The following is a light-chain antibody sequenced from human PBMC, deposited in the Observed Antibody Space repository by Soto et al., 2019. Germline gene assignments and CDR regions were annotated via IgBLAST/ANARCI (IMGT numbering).Light chain of an antibody. CDR1: QSISSW. V-gene: IGKV1-5*01. Sequence: DIQMTQSPSTLSASVGARLTITCRASQSISSWLAWYQQKPGKATKLLIYDVSDLESGVPSRFSGSGSGTEFPLTISSLQPDDFATYYCQQYDSDWTFGQGTKVDIK. CDR3: QQYDSDWT. CDR2: DVS. J-gene: IGKJ1*01.